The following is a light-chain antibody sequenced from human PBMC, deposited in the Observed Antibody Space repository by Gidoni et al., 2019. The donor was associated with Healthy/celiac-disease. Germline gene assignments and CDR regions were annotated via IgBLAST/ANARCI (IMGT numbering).Light chain of an antibody. Sequence: QSALTQPASVSGSPGQSITIPCTGTSSDVGSYNYVSWYQQHPGKGPKLMIYEFSNRPSGVSNRFSGSKSGNTASLTISGLQAEDEADYYCSSYTSSSTPVVFGGGTKLTVL. V-gene: IGLV2-14*01. CDR1: SSDVGSYNY. CDR3: SSYTSSSTPVV. J-gene: IGLJ2*01. CDR2: EFS.